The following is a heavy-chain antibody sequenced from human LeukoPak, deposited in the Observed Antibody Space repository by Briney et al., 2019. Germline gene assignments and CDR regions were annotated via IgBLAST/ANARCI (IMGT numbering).Heavy chain of an antibody. D-gene: IGHD2-8*01. CDR2: INHSGST. V-gene: IGHV4-34*01. CDR3: ARGLPFTIVLMVYGNWFDP. J-gene: IGHJ5*02. CDR1: GGSFSGYY. Sequence: SETLSLTCAVYGGSFSGYYWSWIRQPPGKGLEWIGEINHSGSTHYNPSLKSRVTIPVDTSKNQFSLRLSSVTAADTAVYYCARGLPFTIVLMVYGNWFDPWGQGTLVTVSS.